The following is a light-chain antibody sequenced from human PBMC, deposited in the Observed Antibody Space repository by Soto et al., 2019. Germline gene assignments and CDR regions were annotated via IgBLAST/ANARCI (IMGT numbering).Light chain of an antibody. CDR1: SSNIGNNY. V-gene: IGLV1-51*01. Sequence: QSVLTQPPSVSAAPGQKVTISCSGSSSNIGNNYVSWYQQLPGTAPTLLIYDNNKRPSGIPDRFSGSKSGTSATLGITGLQTGDEADYYCGTWDSSLSAEVFGGGTKVTVL. J-gene: IGLJ3*02. CDR3: GTWDSSLSAEV. CDR2: DNN.